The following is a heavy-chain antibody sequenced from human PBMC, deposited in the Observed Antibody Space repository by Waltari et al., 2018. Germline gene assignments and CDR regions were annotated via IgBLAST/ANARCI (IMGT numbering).Heavy chain of an antibody. CDR1: GFTFSNYW. J-gene: IGHJ4*02. CDR2: IISDGSTT. Sequence: EVQLMESGGGLVQPGGSLRLSCAASGFTFSNYWMHWVRQAPGKGLVWVSRIISDGSTTNYADSVKGRFTISRDNAKNTLYLQMNSLRAEDTAVYYCARGRFFGRNFDYWGQGTLVTVSS. D-gene: IGHD3-3*01. CDR3: ARGRFFGRNFDY. V-gene: IGHV3-74*01.